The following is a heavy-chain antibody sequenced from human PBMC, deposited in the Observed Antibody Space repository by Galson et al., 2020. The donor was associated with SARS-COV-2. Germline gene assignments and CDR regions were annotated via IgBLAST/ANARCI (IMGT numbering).Heavy chain of an antibody. CDR3: ARSESSGCRGNY. CDR2: IDRDDDE. D-gene: IGHD6-19*01. CDR1: GFPLTTSGMC. Sequence: ESGPTLVKPTQTLTLTCTFSGFPLTTSGMCVNWIRQPPGKALEWLARIDRDDDEYYSTSLKTRLTISKDTSKNQVVLTMTNLDPVDTATYYCARSESSGCRGNYWGQGTLVTVSS. V-gene: IGHV2-70*11. J-gene: IGHJ4*02.